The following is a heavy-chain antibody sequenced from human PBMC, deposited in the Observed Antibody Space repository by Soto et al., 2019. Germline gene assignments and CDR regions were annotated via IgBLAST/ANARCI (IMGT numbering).Heavy chain of an antibody. Sequence: GGSLRLSCAASGFTFSSYWMSWVRQAPGKGLEWVANIKQDGSEKYFVDSVKGPFTISRDNAKNSLYLQMNSLRAEDTAVYYCASYYDFWSGYYGQSYYYYMDVWGKGTTVTVSS. V-gene: IGHV3-7*01. D-gene: IGHD3-3*01. CDR1: GFTFSSYW. CDR2: IKQDGSEK. J-gene: IGHJ6*03. CDR3: ASYYDFWSGYYGQSYYYYMDV.